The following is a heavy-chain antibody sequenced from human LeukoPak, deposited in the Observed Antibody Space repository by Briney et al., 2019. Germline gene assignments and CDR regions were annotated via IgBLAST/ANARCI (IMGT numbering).Heavy chain of an antibody. CDR3: ASRIIMTVGSSAFDI. CDR1: GGSISSSNW. Sequence: SETLSLTCAVSGGSISSSNWWSWVRQPPGKGLEWIGEIYHSGSTNYNPSLKSRVTISVDKSKNQFSLKLSSVTAADTAVYYCASRIIMTVGSSAFDIWGQGTMVTVSS. CDR2: IYHSGST. J-gene: IGHJ3*02. D-gene: IGHD3-22*01. V-gene: IGHV4-4*02.